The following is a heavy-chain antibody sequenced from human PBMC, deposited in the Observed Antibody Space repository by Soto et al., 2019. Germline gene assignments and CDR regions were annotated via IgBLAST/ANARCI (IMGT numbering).Heavy chain of an antibody. Sequence: ASVKVSCKASGYTFTSYAMHWVRQAPGQRLEWMGWINAGNGNTKYSQKFQGRVTITRDTSASTAYMELSSLRSEDTAVYYCARRGILFGDNYYYYGMDVWGQGTTVTVSS. J-gene: IGHJ6*02. CDR3: ARRGILFGDNYYYYGMDV. CDR2: INAGNGNT. V-gene: IGHV1-3*01. D-gene: IGHD3-10*01. CDR1: GYTFTSYA.